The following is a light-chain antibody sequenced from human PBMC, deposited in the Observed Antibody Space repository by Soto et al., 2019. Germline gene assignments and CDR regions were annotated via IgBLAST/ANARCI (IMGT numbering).Light chain of an antibody. CDR3: SSYTSSSTLV. V-gene: IGLV2-14*01. CDR1: SRDVGGYNY. CDR2: DVS. J-gene: IGLJ1*01. Sequence: SVLTQPSPVSWSPGQAITISCTGTSRDVGGYNYVSWYQQHPGKAPKLMIYDVSNRPSGVSNRFSGSKSGNTASLTISGLQAEDEADYYCSSYTSSSTLVFGTGTKVTVL.